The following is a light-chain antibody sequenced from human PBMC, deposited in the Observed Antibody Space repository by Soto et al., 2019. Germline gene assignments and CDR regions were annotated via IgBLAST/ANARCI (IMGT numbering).Light chain of an antibody. V-gene: IGLV2-14*01. CDR3: SSYTSSSPYV. Sequence: QSALTQPASVSGSPGQSITISCTGTSSDVGGYNYVSWNKQHPGKAPKLMIYDVSNRPSGVSNRFSGSKSGNTASLTISGHQAEDEADYYCSSYTSSSPYVFGTGTKVTVL. CDR1: SSDVGGYNY. CDR2: DVS. J-gene: IGLJ1*01.